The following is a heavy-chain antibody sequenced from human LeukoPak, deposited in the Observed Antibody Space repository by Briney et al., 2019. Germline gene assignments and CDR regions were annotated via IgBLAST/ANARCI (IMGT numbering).Heavy chain of an antibody. CDR1: EFIFSDYW. CDR3: ERDFSAGSSPDYWFDP. D-gene: IGHD6-13*01. V-gene: IGHV3-33*08. CDR2: IWYDGSNK. Sequence: QSGGSLRLSCVASEFIFSDYWLSWVRQAPGKGLEWVAVIWYDGSNKYYADSVKGRFTISRDNSKNTLYLQMNSLRAEDMAVYYSERDFSAGSSPDYWFDPWGQGTLVTVSS. J-gene: IGHJ5*02.